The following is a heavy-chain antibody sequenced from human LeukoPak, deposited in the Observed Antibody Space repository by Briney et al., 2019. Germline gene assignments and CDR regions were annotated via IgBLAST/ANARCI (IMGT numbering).Heavy chain of an antibody. Sequence: GGSLRPSCAASGFTFSSYAMQWVRQAPGKGLEWVAVISYDGSNKYYADSVKGRFTISRDNSKNTLYLQMNSLRAEDTAVYYCARDRGYYDRGDGMDVWGQGTTVTVSS. CDR3: ARDRGYYDRGDGMDV. J-gene: IGHJ6*02. V-gene: IGHV3-30*04. CDR2: ISYDGSNK. CDR1: GFTFSSYA. D-gene: IGHD3-22*01.